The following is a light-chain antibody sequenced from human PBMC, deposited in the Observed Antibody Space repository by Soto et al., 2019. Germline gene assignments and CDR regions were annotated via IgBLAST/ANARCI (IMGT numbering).Light chain of an antibody. CDR1: QSVGSF. J-gene: IGKJ4*01. CDR2: DAS. Sequence: EIVLTQSPATLSSSPGARATLSCSASQSVGSFLAWYQQKPGQAPRLLIYDASHRATGIPAMFSGSGSGTDFTLTISSLEPEDFAVYYCQQRTNWPRALAFGGVTKVEIK. V-gene: IGKV3-11*01. CDR3: QQRTNWPRALA.